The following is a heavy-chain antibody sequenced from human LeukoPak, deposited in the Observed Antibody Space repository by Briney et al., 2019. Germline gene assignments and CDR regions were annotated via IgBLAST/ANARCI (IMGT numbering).Heavy chain of an antibody. Sequence: ASVKVSCKASGYTFTGYYMHWVRQAPGQGLEWMGIINPSGGSTSYAQKSQGRVTMTRDTSTSTVYMELSSLRSEDTAVYYCARDPPSVPPSSALLQWLDPYGMDVWGQGTTVTVSS. V-gene: IGHV1-46*01. J-gene: IGHJ6*02. CDR3: ARDPPSVPPSSALLQWLDPYGMDV. CDR1: GYTFTGYY. D-gene: IGHD6-19*01. CDR2: INPSGGST.